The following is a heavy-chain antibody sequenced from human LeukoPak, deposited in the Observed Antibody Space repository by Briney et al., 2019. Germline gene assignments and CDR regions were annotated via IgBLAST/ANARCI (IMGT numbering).Heavy chain of an antibody. CDR3: ATLETYYDILTGYFNFDY. D-gene: IGHD3-9*01. V-gene: IGHV3-23*01. Sequence: GGSLRLSCAASGFTFSSYAMSWVRQAPGKGLEWVSAISGSGGSTYYADSVKGRFTISRDNSKNTLYLQMSSLRAEDTAVYYCATLETYYDILTGYFNFDYWGQGTLVTVSS. CDR2: ISGSGGST. J-gene: IGHJ4*02. CDR1: GFTFSSYA.